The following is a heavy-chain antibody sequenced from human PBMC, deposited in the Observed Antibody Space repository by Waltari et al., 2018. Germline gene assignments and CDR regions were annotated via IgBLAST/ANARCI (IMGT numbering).Heavy chain of an antibody. J-gene: IGHJ3*02. Sequence: VQLVQSGAEVKKPGASVNVSCLASGYTFTSYVIIWVRQAPGQGLEWMGWISVYNGNTNYAQKLQGRVTKTTDTSTSTAYMELRSLRSDDTAVYYCARDGRYSSGWFDAFDIWGQGTMVTVSS. CDR2: ISVYNGNT. CDR3: ARDGRYSSGWFDAFDI. V-gene: IGHV1-18*01. D-gene: IGHD6-19*01. CDR1: GYTFTSYV.